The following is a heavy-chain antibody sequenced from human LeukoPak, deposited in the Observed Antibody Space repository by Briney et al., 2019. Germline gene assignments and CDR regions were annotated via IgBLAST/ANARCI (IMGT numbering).Heavy chain of an antibody. D-gene: IGHD3-22*01. Sequence: PGGSLRLSCAASGFTFSSYGMSWVRQPPGKGLELVSASSGNCGSRYYSDSVKGRFNISRDNSKNTMYLHMNCLRAEHTAVYYCAKNSYYDSSGYYPSPDSWYEVWGKGTTVTISS. CDR3: AKNSYYDSSGYYPSPDSWYEV. J-gene: IGHJ6*04. CDR1: GFTFSSYG. CDR2: SSGNCGSR. V-gene: IGHV3-23*01.